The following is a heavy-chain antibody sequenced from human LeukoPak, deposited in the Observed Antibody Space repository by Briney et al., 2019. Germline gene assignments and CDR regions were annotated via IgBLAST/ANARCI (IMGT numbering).Heavy chain of an antibody. CDR3: AKDHPGVDTAMVLSYYFDY. D-gene: IGHD5-18*01. V-gene: IGHV3-23*01. Sequence: PGGSLRLSCAASGFTFSSYAMSWVRQAPGKGLGWVSAISGSGGSTYYADSVKGRFTISRDNSKNTLYLQMNSLRAEDTAVYYCAKDHPGVDTAMVLSYYFDYWGQGALVTVSS. CDR2: ISGSGGST. CDR1: GFTFSSYA. J-gene: IGHJ4*02.